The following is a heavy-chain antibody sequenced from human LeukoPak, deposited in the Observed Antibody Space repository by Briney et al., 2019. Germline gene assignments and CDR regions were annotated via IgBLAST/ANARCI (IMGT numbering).Heavy chain of an antibody. CDR1: GLTISNKY. CDR2: ISSGGST. V-gene: IGHV3-53*01. J-gene: IGHJ2*01. D-gene: IGHD3-3*01. CDR3: ARGRSFGVAYWYFDL. Sequence: GGSLRLSCAASGLTISNKYMSWVRQAPGKGLEWVSVISSGGSTYCGDSVKGRFTISRDNSKNTLHLQMNSLRVEDTAVYYCARGRSFGVAYWYFDLWGRGTLVAVSS.